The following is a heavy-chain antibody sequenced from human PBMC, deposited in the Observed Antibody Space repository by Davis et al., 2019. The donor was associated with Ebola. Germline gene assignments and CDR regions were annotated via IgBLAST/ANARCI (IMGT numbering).Heavy chain of an antibody. CDR2: INSDGSST. J-gene: IGHJ6*04. CDR3: ARGECSSTSCYYYYGMDV. Sequence: HTGGSLRLSCAASGFTFSSYGMHWVRHAPGKGLVWVSRINSDGSSTSYADSVKGRFTISRDNAKNTLYLQMNSLGAEDTAVYYCARGECSSTSCYYYYGMDVWGKGTTVTVSS. CDR1: GFTFSSYG. V-gene: IGHV3-74*01. D-gene: IGHD2-2*01.